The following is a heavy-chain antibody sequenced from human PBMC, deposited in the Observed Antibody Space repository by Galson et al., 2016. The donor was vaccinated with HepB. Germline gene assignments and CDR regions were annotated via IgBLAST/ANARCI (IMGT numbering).Heavy chain of an antibody. CDR3: ARTRENYDDLTGSYFHYGMDV. J-gene: IGHJ6*02. D-gene: IGHD3-9*01. CDR2: IYHSGST. CDR1: GDSISSSHW. Sequence: SETLSLTCAVSGDSISSSHWWSWVRQPPGKGLEWIGEIYHSGSTNYNPSLKSRLTISVDKSKNEFSLMLSSVTAADTAVYYCARTRENYDDLTGSYFHYGMDVWGQGTTVTVS. V-gene: IGHV4-4*02.